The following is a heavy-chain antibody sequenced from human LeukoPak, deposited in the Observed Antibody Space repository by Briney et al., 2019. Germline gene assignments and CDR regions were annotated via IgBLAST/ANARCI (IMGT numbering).Heavy chain of an antibody. Sequence: ASVKVSCKASGYTFTSYGISRVRQAPGQGLEWMGWISAYNGNTNYAQKLQGRVTMTTDTSTSTAYMELRSLRSDDTAGYYCARLDCSSTSCYVRNPDYWGQGTLVTVSS. CDR1: GYTFTSYG. D-gene: IGHD2-2*01. CDR2: ISAYNGNT. CDR3: ARLDCSSTSCYVRNPDY. J-gene: IGHJ4*02. V-gene: IGHV1-18*04.